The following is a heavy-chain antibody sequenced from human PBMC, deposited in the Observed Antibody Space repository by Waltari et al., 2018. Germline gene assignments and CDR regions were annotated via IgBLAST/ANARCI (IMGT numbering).Heavy chain of an antibody. CDR2: ISAYNGNT. V-gene: IGHV1-18*01. CDR3: ARNSWLVYGGNSFDY. J-gene: IGHJ4*02. CDR1: GYTFTSYG. Sequence: QVQLVQSGAEVKKPGASVTVSCKASGYTFTSYGISWVRQSPGQGLEWMGWISAYNGNTNYAQKLQGRVTMTTDTSTSTAYMELRSLRSDDTAVYYCARNSWLVYGGNSFDYWGQGTLVTVSS. D-gene: IGHD3-3*01.